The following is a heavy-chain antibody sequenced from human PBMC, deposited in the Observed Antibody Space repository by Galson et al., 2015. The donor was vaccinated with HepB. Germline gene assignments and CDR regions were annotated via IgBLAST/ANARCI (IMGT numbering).Heavy chain of an antibody. CDR1: GFTFTSYG. Sequence: SVKVSCKASGFTFTSYGISWVRQAPGQGLEWMGWISAYNGNTNYAQKLQGRVTMTTDTSTSTAYMELRSLRSDDTAVYYCARDGDIVVVQAAMAGDAFDICGQGTKVTASS. V-gene: IGHV1-18*01. CDR3: ARDGDIVVVQAAMAGDAFDI. D-gene: IGHD2-2*01. CDR2: ISAYNGNT. J-gene: IGHJ3*02.